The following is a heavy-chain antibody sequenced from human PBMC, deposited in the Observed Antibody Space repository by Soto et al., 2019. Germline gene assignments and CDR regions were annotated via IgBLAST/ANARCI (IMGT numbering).Heavy chain of an antibody. CDR1: GFTFSSYW. D-gene: IGHD3-9*01. V-gene: IGHV3-74*01. J-gene: IGHJ5*02. CDR2: INSDGSST. Sequence: PGGSLRLSCAASGFTFSSYWMHWVRQAPGKGLVWVSRINSDGSSTSYADSVKGRFTISRDNAKNTPYLQMNSLRAEDTAVYYCARGNYDILTGYYRGGPWFDPWGQGT. CDR3: ARGNYDILTGYYRGGPWFDP.